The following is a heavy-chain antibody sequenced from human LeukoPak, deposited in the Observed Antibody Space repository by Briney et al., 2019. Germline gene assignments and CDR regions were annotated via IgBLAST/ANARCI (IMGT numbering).Heavy chain of an antibody. CDR1: EFTFNNYN. J-gene: IGHJ4*02. V-gene: IGHV3-23*01. Sequence: GGSLRLSCAASEFTFNNYNMNWVRQAPGKGLEWVSAISGSGGSTYYADSVKGRFTISRDNSKNTLYLQMNSLRAEDTAVYYCARGPSGYHNTGGQGTLVTVSS. CDR2: ISGSGGST. D-gene: IGHD5-12*01. CDR3: ARGPSGYHNT.